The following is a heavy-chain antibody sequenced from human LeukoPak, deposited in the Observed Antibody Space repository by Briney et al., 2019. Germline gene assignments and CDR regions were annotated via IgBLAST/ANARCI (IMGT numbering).Heavy chain of an antibody. J-gene: IGHJ4*02. CDR2: ISWNSGSI. V-gene: IGHV3-9*03. Sequence: SGGSLRLSCAASGFTFDDYAMHWVRHAPGKGLEWVSGISWNSGSIGYADSVKGRFTISRDNAKNSLYLQMNSLRAEDMALYYCAKDISRFTSTHVFDYWGQGTLVTVSS. D-gene: IGHD3-16*01. CDR1: GFTFDDYA. CDR3: AKDISRFTSTHVFDY.